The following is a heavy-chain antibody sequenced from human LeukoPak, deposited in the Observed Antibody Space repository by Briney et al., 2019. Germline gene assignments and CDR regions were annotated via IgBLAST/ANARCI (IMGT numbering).Heavy chain of an antibody. CDR1: GFTFSSYS. D-gene: IGHD1-1*01. J-gene: IGHJ4*02. Sequence: GGSLRLSCAATGFTFSSYSMNWVRQAPGKGLEWISSISSSSSYIYYADSVKGRFTISRDNAKNSLYLQMNSLRAEDTAVYYCARDQDDSLYFDYWGQGTLLTVSS. V-gene: IGHV3-21*01. CDR2: ISSSSSYI. CDR3: ARDQDDSLYFDY.